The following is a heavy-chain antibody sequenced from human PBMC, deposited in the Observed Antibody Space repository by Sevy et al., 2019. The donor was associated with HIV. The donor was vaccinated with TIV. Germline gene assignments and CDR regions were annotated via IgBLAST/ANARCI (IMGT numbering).Heavy chain of an antibody. D-gene: IGHD3-16*02. CDR3: ARDAQRLPLGELSRIPSARGGMDV. Sequence: GGSLRLSCAASGFTFINYGVYWVRQAPGKGLEWVAFVSSDESNKYYVESVKGRFTISRDNSKNTLYLQMNSLRPEDRAVYYCARDAQRLPLGELSRIPSARGGMDVWGQGTAVTVSS. V-gene: IGHV3-33*07. J-gene: IGHJ6*02. CDR2: VSSDESNK. CDR1: GFTFINYG.